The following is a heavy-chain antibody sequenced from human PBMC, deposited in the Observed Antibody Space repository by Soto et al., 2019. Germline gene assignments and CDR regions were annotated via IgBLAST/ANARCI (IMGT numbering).Heavy chain of an antibody. D-gene: IGHD4-17*01. CDR3: AKDQTAMTTFDF. CDR1: GFTFNNYV. Sequence: GASLRLSCAASGFTFNNYVMSWVRHAPGKGLQWVSAISGSGDTTYYADSVKGRFTISRDNSKKTLYLQMNGLRAEDTAVYYCAKDQTAMTTFDFWGQGALVTVSS. V-gene: IGHV3-23*01. J-gene: IGHJ4*02. CDR2: ISGSGDTT.